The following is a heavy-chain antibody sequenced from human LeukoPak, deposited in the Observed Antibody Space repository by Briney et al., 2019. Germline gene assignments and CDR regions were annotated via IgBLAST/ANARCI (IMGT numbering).Heavy chain of an antibody. J-gene: IGHJ4*02. CDR3: VREYCSGTSCSSAFDY. Sequence: SETLALTCTVSGGPISSSGSYWGWIRQPPGKGLEWIESVHYSGNTYYNPSLRSRVSTSVDTSKNQFSLRLSSVTAADTAVYYCVREYCSGTSCSSAFDYWGQGTLVTVSS. V-gene: IGHV4-39*07. D-gene: IGHD2-15*01. CDR2: VHYSGNT. CDR1: GGPISSSGSY.